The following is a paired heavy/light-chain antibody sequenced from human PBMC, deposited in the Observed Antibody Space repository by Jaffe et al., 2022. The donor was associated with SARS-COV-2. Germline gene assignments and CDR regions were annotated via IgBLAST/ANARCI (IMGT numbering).Light chain of an antibody. V-gene: IGLV1-44*01. CDR1: SSNIGSNG. CDR2: SSN. Sequence: QSVLTQPPSASGTPGQRVTISCSGSSSNIGSNGVNWSQQLPGTAPKLLIFSSNQRPSGVPDRFSGSKSGTSASLAISGLQSEDEADYYCATWDDSLNGWVFGGGTKLTVL. J-gene: IGLJ3*02. CDR3: ATWDDSLNGWV.
Heavy chain of an antibody. V-gene: IGHV4-39*01. CDR3: ARQGSTVYSSSWYAY. D-gene: IGHD6-13*01. Sequence: QLQLQESGPGLVKPSETLSLTCTVSGASISSISYYWGWIRQPPGKGLEWIGSIYYRGSTYYNPSLRSRVTISVDTSKNQFSLNLSSVTAADTAVYYCARQGSTVYSSSWYAYWGQGTLVTVSS. CDR1: GASISSISYY. CDR2: IYYRGST. J-gene: IGHJ4*02.